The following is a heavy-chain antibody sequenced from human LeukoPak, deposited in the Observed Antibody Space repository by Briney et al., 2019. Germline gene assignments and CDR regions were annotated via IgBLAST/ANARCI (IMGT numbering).Heavy chain of an antibody. V-gene: IGHV3-49*03. CDR1: GFTFGDYA. J-gene: IGHJ4*02. CDR2: IRSKAYGGTT. Sequence: GGSPRLSCTASGFTFGDYAMSWFRQAPGKGLEWVGFIRSKAYGGTTEYAASVKGRFTISRDDSKSIAYLQMNSLKTEDTAVYYCTRDSPTIFGVVIPMDYWGQGTLVTVSS. CDR3: TRDSPTIFGVVIPMDY. D-gene: IGHD3-3*01.